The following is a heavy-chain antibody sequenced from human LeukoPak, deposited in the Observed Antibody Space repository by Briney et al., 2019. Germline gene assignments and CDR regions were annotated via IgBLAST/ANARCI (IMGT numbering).Heavy chain of an antibody. CDR2: IYTSGST. Sequence: PSETLSLTCTVSGGSLSSYYWSWIRQPAEKGLEWIGRIYTSGSTNYNPSLKSRVTMSVDTAKNQFSLKLSSVTAADTAVHYCAAMTPDYYYYYRDVWGKGTTVTVSS. CDR1: GGSLSSYY. CDR3: AAMTPDYYYYYRDV. J-gene: IGHJ6*03. V-gene: IGHV4-4*07. D-gene: IGHD4-11*01.